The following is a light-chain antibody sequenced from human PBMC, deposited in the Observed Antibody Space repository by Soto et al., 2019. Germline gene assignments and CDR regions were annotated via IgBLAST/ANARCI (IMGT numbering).Light chain of an antibody. CDR1: QSVSSN. J-gene: IGKJ2*01. CDR2: GAS. V-gene: IGKV3-15*01. Sequence: EIVMTQSPATLPVSPGERATLSCRASQSVSSNLAWHQQKPGQAPRLLIYGASTRATGIPARFSGSGSGTEFTLTITSLQSEDFAVYYCQHHNNWPPYTFGQGSKLEIK. CDR3: QHHNNWPPYT.